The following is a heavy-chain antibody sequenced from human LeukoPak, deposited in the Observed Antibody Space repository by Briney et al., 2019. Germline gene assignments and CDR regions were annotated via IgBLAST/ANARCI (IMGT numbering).Heavy chain of an antibody. J-gene: IGHJ6*03. V-gene: IGHV3-11*04. CDR2: ISSSGSTI. D-gene: IGHD3-16*01. CDR1: GFTFSDYY. Sequence: GGSLRLSCAASGFTFSDYYMSWIRQAPGKGLEGGSYISSSGSTIYYADSVKGRFTISRDNAKNSLYLQMNSLRAEDTAVYYCATEGRIINYYYMDVWGKGTTVTVSS. CDR3: ATEGRIINYYYMDV.